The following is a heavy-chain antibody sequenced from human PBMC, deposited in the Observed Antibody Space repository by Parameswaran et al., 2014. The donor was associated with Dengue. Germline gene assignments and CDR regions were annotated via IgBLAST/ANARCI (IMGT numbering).Heavy chain of an antibody. V-gene: IGHV1-18*01. J-gene: IGHJ6*02. CDR2: ISAYNGNT. Sequence: SWVRQAPGQGLEWMGWISAYNGNTNYAQKLQGRVTMTTDTSTSTAYMELRSLRSDDTAVYYCAGSVVPAAMMSPYDYYYYGMDVWGQGTTVTVSS. D-gene: IGHD2-2*01. CDR3: AGSVVPAAMMSPYDYYYYGMDV.